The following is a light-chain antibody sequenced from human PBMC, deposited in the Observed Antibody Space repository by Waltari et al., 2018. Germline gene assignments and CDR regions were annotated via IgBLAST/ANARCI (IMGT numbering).Light chain of an antibody. CDR2: NNN. CDR3: SAWDINLSTPF. V-gene: IGLV1-47*02. CDR1: SSNLGSNH. J-gene: IGLJ7*01. Sequence: SVLTQPPSVSGAPGQTVTIPCSGSSSNLGSNHVYWYQQVSGDAPRLLISNNNERPSGVPARFSASKSGTEASLAISGLQSQDEADYYCSAWDINLSTPFFGGGTRLTVL.